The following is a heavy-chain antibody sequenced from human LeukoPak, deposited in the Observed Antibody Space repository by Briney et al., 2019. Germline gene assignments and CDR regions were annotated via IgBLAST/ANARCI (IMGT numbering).Heavy chain of an antibody. CDR3: AKATRAASGSYEFDY. Sequence: GGCLRLSCAASGFTFSSYAMSWVRQAPGKGLEWVSVISGSGGSTYYADSVKGRFTISRDNSKNTLYLQMNSLRAEDTAVYYCAKATRAASGSYEFDYWGQGTLVTVSS. J-gene: IGHJ4*02. CDR2: ISGSGGST. CDR1: GFTFSSYA. V-gene: IGHV3-23*01. D-gene: IGHD1-26*01.